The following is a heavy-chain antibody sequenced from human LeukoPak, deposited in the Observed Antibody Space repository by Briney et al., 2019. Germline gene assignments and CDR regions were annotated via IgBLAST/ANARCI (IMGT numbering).Heavy chain of an antibody. CDR1: GFTFDDYA. J-gene: IGHJ4*02. CDR2: INWNGGST. D-gene: IGHD3-10*01. CDR3: ARDSGWKALEY. V-gene: IGHV3-20*04. Sequence: GGSLRLSCAASGFTFDDYAMNWVRQAPGKGLEWVCGINWNGGSTGYADSVKGRFTIFRDNAKKSLYLRMNSLRAEDTALYYCARDSGWKALEYWGQGTLVTVSS.